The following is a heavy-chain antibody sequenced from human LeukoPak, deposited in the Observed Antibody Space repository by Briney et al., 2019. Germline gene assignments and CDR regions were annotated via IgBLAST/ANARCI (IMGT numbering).Heavy chain of an antibody. CDR3: SGDSYGPDYYDSSGYSY. CDR1: GFTLSSYA. V-gene: IGHV3-23*01. CDR2: ISGSGGST. Sequence: GGSLRLSCAASGFTLSSYAMSWVRQAPGKGLEWVSAISGSGGSTYYADSVKGRFTISRDNSKNTLYLQMNSLRAEDTAVYYCSGDSYGPDYYDSSGYSYWGQGTLVTVSS. D-gene: IGHD3-22*01. J-gene: IGHJ4*02.